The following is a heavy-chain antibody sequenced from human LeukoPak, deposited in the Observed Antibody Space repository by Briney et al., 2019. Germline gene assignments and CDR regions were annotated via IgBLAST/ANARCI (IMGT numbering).Heavy chain of an antibody. J-gene: IGHJ6*03. V-gene: IGHV1-46*01. CDR3: ARTEYHYYYMDV. CDR1: GYTFTSYY. Sequence: GASVKVSCKASGYTFTSYYMHWVRQAPGQGLEWMGIINPSGGSTSYAQKFQGRITMTSDKSTSTVYMDLSSLRFEDTAVYFCARTEYHYYYMDVWGKGTTVTVSS. CDR2: INPSGGST.